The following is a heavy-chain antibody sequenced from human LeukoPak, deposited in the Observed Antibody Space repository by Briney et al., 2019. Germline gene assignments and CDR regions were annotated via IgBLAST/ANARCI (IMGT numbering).Heavy chain of an antibody. D-gene: IGHD3-10*01. Sequence: SETLSLTCTVSGYSISSGYYWGWIRQPPGKGLEWIGSIYHSGSTYYNPSLKSRVTISVDTSKNQFSLKLSSVTAADTAVYYCAREITMVRRYFDYWGQGTLVTVSS. CDR1: GYSISSGYY. CDR2: IYHSGST. J-gene: IGHJ4*02. V-gene: IGHV4-38-2*02. CDR3: AREITMVRRYFDY.